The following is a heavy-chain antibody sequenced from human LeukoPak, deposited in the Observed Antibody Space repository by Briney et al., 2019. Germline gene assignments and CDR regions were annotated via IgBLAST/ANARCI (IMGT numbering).Heavy chain of an antibody. J-gene: IGHJ4*02. Sequence: GGSLRLSCAASGLTFSSYSMNWFRQAPGKGLEWVSYIGGSRSGSSRSIIYYADSVKGRFTISRDNAKNSLYLQMNSLRAEDTAVYYCARDYGDYVGDRLDFWGQGTLVTVSS. CDR2: IGGSRSGSSRSII. CDR3: ARDYGDYVGDRLDF. D-gene: IGHD4-17*01. V-gene: IGHV3-48*04. CDR1: GLTFSSYS.